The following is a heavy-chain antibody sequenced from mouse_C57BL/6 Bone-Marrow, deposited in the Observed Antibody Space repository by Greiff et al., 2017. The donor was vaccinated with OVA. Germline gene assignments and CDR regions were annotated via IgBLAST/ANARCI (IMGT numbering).Heavy chain of an antibody. J-gene: IGHJ4*01. CDR2: ISSGSSTI. V-gene: IGHV5-17*01. Sequence: EVKLEESGGGLVKPGGSLKLSCAASGFTFSDYGMHWVRQAPEKGLEWVAYISSGSSTIYYADTVKGRFTISRDNAKNTLFLQMTSLRSEDTAMYDVARGGSNPLYAMDYWGQGTSVTVSS. CDR1: GFTFSDYG. D-gene: IGHD2-5*01. CDR3: ARGGSNPLYAMDY.